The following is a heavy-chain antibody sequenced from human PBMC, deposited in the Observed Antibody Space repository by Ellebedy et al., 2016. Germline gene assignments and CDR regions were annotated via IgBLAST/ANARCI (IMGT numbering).Heavy chain of an antibody. V-gene: IGHV3-23*01. Sequence: GESLKISXAASGFTFSSYAMSWVRQAPGKGLEWVSAISGSGGSTYYADSVKGRFTISRDNSKNTLYLQMNSLRAEDTAVYYCAKDRMDYDILTGYPRDDYWGQGTLVTVSS. CDR3: AKDRMDYDILTGYPRDDY. J-gene: IGHJ4*02. CDR2: ISGSGGST. CDR1: GFTFSSYA. D-gene: IGHD3-9*01.